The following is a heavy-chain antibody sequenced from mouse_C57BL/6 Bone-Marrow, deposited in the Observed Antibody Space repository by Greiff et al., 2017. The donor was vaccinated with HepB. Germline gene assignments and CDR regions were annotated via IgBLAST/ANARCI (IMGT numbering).Heavy chain of an antibody. CDR2: IDPENGDT. V-gene: IGHV14-4*01. J-gene: IGHJ3*01. Sequence: VQLQQSGAELVRPGASVKLSCTASGFNIKDDYMHWVKQRPEQGLEWIGWIDPENGDTEYASKFQGKATITADTSSNTAYLQLSSLTAEDTAVYYCTRDGLFAYWGQGTLVTVSA. D-gene: IGHD1-1*01. CDR3: TRDGLFAY. CDR1: GFNIKDDY.